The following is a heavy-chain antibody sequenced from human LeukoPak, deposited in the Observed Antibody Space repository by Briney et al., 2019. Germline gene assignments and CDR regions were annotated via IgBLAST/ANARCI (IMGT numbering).Heavy chain of an antibody. V-gene: IGHV3-21*01. D-gene: IGHD2-2*01. CDR3: ARDRVYCSSTSCQGSDAFDI. CDR1: GFTFSSYS. J-gene: IGHJ3*02. Sequence: GGSLRLSCAASGFTFSSYSMNWVRQAPGKGLEWVSSITSSSTYIYYADSVKGRFTISRDDPKNSLYLQMNSLRAEDTAVYYCARDRVYCSSTSCQGSDAFDIWGQGTMVTVSS. CDR2: ITSSSTYI.